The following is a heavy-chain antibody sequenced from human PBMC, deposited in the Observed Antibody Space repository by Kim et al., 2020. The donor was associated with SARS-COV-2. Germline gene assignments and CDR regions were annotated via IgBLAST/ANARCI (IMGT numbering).Heavy chain of an antibody. CDR3: ARGALLSFGEFRPGYYYGM. J-gene: IGHJ6*01. Sequence: ASVKVSCKTSGYTFTTYGMNWVRQAPGQGLEWMGWISTNTGNPTFAQGFTGRFVFSLDISVSTAYLQISSLKAEDTAVYYCARGALLSFGEFRPGYYYGM. V-gene: IGHV7-4-1*02. CDR2: ISTNTGNP. CDR1: GYTFTTYG. D-gene: IGHD3-10*01.